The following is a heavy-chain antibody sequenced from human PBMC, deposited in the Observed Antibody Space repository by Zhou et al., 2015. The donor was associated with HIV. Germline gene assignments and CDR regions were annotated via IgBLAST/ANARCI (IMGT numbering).Heavy chain of an antibody. CDR2: IIPIFGTA. J-gene: IGHJ5*02. CDR3: ARVWSSSSLLTLGKNWFDP. Sequence: QVQLVQSGAEVKKPGSSVKVSCKASGGTFSSYAISWVRQAPGQGLEWMGGIIPIFGTANYAQKFQGRVTITADESTSTAYMELSSLRSEDTAVYYCARVWSSSSLLTLGKNWFDPWGQGTLVTVSS. D-gene: IGHD6-6*01. V-gene: IGHV1-69*01. CDR1: GGTFSSYA.